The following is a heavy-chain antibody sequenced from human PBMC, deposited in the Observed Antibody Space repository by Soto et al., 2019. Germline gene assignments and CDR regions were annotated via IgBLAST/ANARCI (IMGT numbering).Heavy chain of an antibody. D-gene: IGHD3-22*01. V-gene: IGHV3-11*06. J-gene: IGHJ4*02. Sequence: GVSLRLSCAASGFTFSEYYMSWIRQAPGKGLEWVSYISSSSSYTNYADSVKGRFTISRDNAKNSLYLQMNSLRADDTAAYYCARQSHYYDSNGYYDYLGQGTLVTVSS. CDR1: GFTFSEYY. CDR2: ISSSSSYT. CDR3: ARQSHYYDSNGYYDY.